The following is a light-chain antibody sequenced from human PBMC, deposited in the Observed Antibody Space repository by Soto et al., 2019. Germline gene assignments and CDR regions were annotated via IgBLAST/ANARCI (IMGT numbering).Light chain of an antibody. V-gene: IGLV2-14*01. CDR1: SSDVGDGDF. Sequence: QSVLTQPASVSGSPRQSITISCTGTSSDVGDGDFVSWYQQRPGNAPKLMIYKVSNRPSGVSNRFSGSKSGNTASLTISGLQAEDEADYYCCSYTRSYTGVFGGGTTLTVL. CDR2: KVS. J-gene: IGLJ3*02. CDR3: CSYTRSYTGV.